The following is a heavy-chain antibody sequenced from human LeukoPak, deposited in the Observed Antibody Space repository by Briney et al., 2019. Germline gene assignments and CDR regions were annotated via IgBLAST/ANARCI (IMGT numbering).Heavy chain of an antibody. CDR3: ARDDCTNGVCLDY. V-gene: IGHV4-59*12. CDR1: GGSMSDYY. D-gene: IGHD2-8*01. J-gene: IGHJ4*02. CDR2: IYYSGST. Sequence: SETLSLTCTVSGGSMSDYYWSWIRQPPGKGLEWIGCIYYSGSTDYNPSLKSRVTMSVDTSKNQFSLTLRSVTAADTAVYYCARDDCTNGVCLDYWGQGTLVTVSS.